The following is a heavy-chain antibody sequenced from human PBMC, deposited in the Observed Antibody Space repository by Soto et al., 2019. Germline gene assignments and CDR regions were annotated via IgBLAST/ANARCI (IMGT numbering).Heavy chain of an antibody. D-gene: IGHD6-13*01. CDR3: ARNLASADV. CDR2: INPTGGST. V-gene: IGHV1-46*01. Sequence: VQLVQSGAEVKEPGASVKVSCKASGYTFTSFYIHWVRQAPGQGLEWMAIINPTGGSTNYAQRFRGRVTLTMDTSTSTVYMELSGLRSEDTAVYYCARNLASADVWGQGTLVTVSS. CDR1: GYTFTSFY. J-gene: IGHJ4*02.